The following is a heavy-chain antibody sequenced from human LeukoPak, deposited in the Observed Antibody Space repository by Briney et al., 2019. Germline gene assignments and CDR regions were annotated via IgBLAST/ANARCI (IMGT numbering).Heavy chain of an antibody. CDR2: ISYDGSNK. Sequence: PGGSLRLSCAASGFTFSSYAMHWVRQAPGKGLEWVAVISYDGSNKYYADSVKGRFTISRDNSKNTLYLQMNSLRAEDTAVYYCAKDSSLSLISGYYFDYWGQGTLVTVSS. J-gene: IGHJ4*02. CDR3: AKDSSLSLISGYYFDY. CDR1: GFTFSSYA. D-gene: IGHD1-14*01. V-gene: IGHV3-30-3*01.